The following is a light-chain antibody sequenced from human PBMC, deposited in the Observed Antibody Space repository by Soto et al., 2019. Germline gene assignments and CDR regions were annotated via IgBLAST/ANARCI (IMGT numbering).Light chain of an antibody. CDR1: SSTIGRNT. CDR2: TNN. Sequence: QSVLTQPPSASGTPGQRVTISCSGSSSTIGRNTVHWYQQLPGTAPNLLIYTNNQRPSGVPARFSGSKSGTSASLAISGLQSEDEADYYCAAWDDRLNGYVFGTGTKVTAL. V-gene: IGLV1-44*01. CDR3: AAWDDRLNGYV. J-gene: IGLJ1*01.